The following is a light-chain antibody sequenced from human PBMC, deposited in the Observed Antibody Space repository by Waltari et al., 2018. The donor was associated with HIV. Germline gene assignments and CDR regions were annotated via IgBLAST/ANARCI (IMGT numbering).Light chain of an antibody. V-gene: IGKV3-15*01. CDR3: QQYDDWPPIT. CDR1: QSFSTN. Sequence: VISQSPAALSLSPGARATLSCRASQSFSTNLAWYQQTSGQGPRLLISGASTRATGIPARFSGSGSGTEFTLTISSLQSEDFAVYFCQQYDDWPPITFGQGTRLEIK. CDR2: GAS. J-gene: IGKJ5*01.